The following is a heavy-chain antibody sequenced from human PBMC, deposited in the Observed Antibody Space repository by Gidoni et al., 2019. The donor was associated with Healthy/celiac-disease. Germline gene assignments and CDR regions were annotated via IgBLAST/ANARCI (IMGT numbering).Heavy chain of an antibody. J-gene: IGHJ5*02. V-gene: IGHV3-21*01. CDR3: ARDYYDIVTGYHNWFDP. D-gene: IGHD3-9*01. Sequence: EVQLVGSGGGLVKPGGSLRLSCAASGFTFSSYSMNWVRQAPGKGLEWVSSISSSSSYRYYADSVKGRFTISRDNAKNALYLQMNSLRAEDTAVYYCARDYYDIVTGYHNWFDPWGQGTLVTVSS. CDR2: ISSSSSYR. CDR1: GFTFSSYS.